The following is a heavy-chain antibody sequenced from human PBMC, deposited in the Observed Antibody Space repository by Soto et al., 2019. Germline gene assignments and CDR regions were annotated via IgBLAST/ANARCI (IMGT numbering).Heavy chain of an antibody. J-gene: IGHJ3*02. CDR2: INPNSGGT. D-gene: IGHD5-12*01. V-gene: IGHV1-2*04. Sequence: ASVKVSCKASGYTFTGYYMHWVRQAPGQGLEWMGWINPNSGGTNYAQKFQGWVTMTRDTSISTAYMELSRLRSDDTAVYYCARGAAYDAGAFDIWGQGTTVTVSS. CDR1: GYTFTGYY. CDR3: ARGAAYDAGAFDI.